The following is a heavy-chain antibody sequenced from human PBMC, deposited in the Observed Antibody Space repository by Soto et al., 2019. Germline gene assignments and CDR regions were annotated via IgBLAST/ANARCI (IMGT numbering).Heavy chain of an antibody. Sequence: PGGSLRLSCAASGFTFRSYGMHWVRQAPGKGLEWVAVISYDGSTRYYADSEKDRFIISRDNSKSTLYLQMNSLRAEDTAVYYCAKDFHPTVTPRYYFDSWGQGTLVTVSS. D-gene: IGHD4-4*01. CDR3: AKDFHPTVTPRYYFDS. CDR1: GFTFRSYG. V-gene: IGHV3-30*18. J-gene: IGHJ4*02. CDR2: ISYDGSTR.